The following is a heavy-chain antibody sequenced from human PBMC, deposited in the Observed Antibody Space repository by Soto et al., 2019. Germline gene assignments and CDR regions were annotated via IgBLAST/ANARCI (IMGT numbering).Heavy chain of an antibody. D-gene: IGHD6-6*01. CDR2: ISNNGINK. Sequence: QVQLVESGGGAVQPGGSLRLSCAASGFTFRTYGMHWVRQAPGKGLEWLAVISNNGINKYYADSVKGRFTISRDNSRDTLFLQMNSLRGEDTAIYYCAKVIRADSTSSNFYYYSGLDVWGQGTTVTVS. CDR3: AKVIRADSTSSNFYYYSGLDV. V-gene: IGHV3-30*18. J-gene: IGHJ6*02. CDR1: GFTFRTYG.